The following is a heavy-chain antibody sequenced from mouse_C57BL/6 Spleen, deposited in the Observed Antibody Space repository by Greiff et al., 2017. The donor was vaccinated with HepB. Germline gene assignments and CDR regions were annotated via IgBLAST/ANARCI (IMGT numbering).Heavy chain of an antibody. CDR3: ARDGGSSGYWFAY. V-gene: IGHV5-4*01. CDR2: ISDGGSYT. Sequence: EVQLVESGGGLVKPGGSLKLSCAASGFTFSSYAMSWVRQTPEKRLEWVATISDGGSYTDYPDNVKGRFTISRDNAKNNLYLQMSHLKSEDTAMYYCARDGGSSGYWFAYWGQGTLVTVSA. J-gene: IGHJ3*01. D-gene: IGHD3-2*02. CDR1: GFTFSSYA.